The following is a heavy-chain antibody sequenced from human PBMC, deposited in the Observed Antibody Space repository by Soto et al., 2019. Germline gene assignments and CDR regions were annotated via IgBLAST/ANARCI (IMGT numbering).Heavy chain of an antibody. CDR3: ARARGTRGYSYGYDLFDY. D-gene: IGHD5-18*01. Sequence: QVQLVESGGGVVQPGRSLRLSCTASGFTFSSYAMHWVRQAPGKGLEWVAVISYDGSNKYYADSVKGRFTISRDNSKNTMYLQMNSLRVEDTAVYYCARARGTRGYSYGYDLFDYWGQGTLVTVSS. CDR2: ISYDGSNK. CDR1: GFTFSSYA. J-gene: IGHJ4*02. V-gene: IGHV3-30-3*01.